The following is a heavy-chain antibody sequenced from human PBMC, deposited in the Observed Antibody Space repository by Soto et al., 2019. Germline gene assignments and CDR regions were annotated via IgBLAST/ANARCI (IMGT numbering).Heavy chain of an antibody. J-gene: IGHJ4*02. V-gene: IGHV3-21*01. Sequence: GGSLRLSCAASGFTFSSYSMNWVRQAPGKGLEWVSSISSSSSYIYYADSVKGRFTISRDNAKNSLYLQMNSLRAEDTAVYYCARGYCTNGVCYTNPYYFDYWGQGTLVTVSS. CDR1: GFTFSSYS. CDR2: ISSSSSYI. CDR3: ARGYCTNGVCYTNPYYFDY. D-gene: IGHD2-8*01.